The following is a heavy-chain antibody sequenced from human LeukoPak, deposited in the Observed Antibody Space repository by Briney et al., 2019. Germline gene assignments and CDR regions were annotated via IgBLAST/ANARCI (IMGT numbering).Heavy chain of an antibody. CDR3: ARALYVVTHFDY. CDR1: GGSFSGYY. Sequence: SETLSLTCAVYGGSFSGYYWSWIRQPPGKGLEWIGYIYHSGSTYYNPSLKSRVTISVDRSKNQFSLKLSSVTAADTAVYYCARALYVVTHFDYWGQGTLVTVSS. J-gene: IGHJ4*02. D-gene: IGHD3-22*01. CDR2: IYHSGST. V-gene: IGHV4-34*01.